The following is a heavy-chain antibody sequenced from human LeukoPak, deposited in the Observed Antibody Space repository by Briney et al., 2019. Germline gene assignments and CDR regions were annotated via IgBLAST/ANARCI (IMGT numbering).Heavy chain of an antibody. CDR3: AKDSYFTDFWSGYYNQVDYAFDI. V-gene: IGHV3-23*01. Sequence: ETLSLTCTVSGGSISSYYWSWIRQPPGKGLEWVSAISGSGGSTYYADSVKGRFTISRDNSKNTLYLQMNSLRAEDTAVYYCAKDSYFTDFWSGYYNQVDYAFDIWGQGTMVTVSS. J-gene: IGHJ3*02. D-gene: IGHD3-3*01. CDR1: GGSISSYY. CDR2: ISGSGGST.